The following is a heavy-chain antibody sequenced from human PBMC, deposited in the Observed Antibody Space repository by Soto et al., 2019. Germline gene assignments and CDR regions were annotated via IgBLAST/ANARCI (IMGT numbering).Heavy chain of an antibody. CDR3: VRSGTATMLRHNWFDP. Sequence: EVQLVESGGGLVKPGGSLRLSCAASVFTFSSYDMNWVRQAPGKGLEYVSSITTSGSYIYYGDSVRGRFTISRANAKNSLFLQMESVRAEDTAVYYCVRSGTATMLRHNWFDPWGQGTLVTVSS. CDR1: VFTFSSYD. D-gene: IGHD1-1*01. V-gene: IGHV3-21*01. CDR2: ITTSGSYI. J-gene: IGHJ5*02.